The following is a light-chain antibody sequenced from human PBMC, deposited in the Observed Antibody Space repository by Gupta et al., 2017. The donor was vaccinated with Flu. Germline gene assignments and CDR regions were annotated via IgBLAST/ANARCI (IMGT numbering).Light chain of an antibody. V-gene: IGLV2-14*01. J-gene: IGLJ2*01. CDR3: SSCISSSTLV. CDR1: SSDIVSYNY. CDR2: GVT. Sequence: QSALTQPASVSGSPGPSITISCPCTSSDIVSYNYVSWYQQHPGQAPKLLIYGVTNRPSGVSNRFSASKSGDTASLTISGLQAEDEADYYCSSCISSSTLVFGGGTKLTVL.